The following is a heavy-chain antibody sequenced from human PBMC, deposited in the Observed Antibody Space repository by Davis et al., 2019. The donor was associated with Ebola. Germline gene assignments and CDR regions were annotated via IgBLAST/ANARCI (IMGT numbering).Heavy chain of an antibody. CDR3: ARNWLPGYFDY. CDR2: ISYDGSNE. CDR1: GFTFSSYG. D-gene: IGHD5-12*01. J-gene: IGHJ4*02. V-gene: IGHV3-30*03. Sequence: GESLKISCAASGFTFSSYGIHWVRQAPGKGLEWVAVISYDGSNEYYADSVKGRFTISRDNAKNSLYLQMNSLRDEDTAVYYCARNWLPGYFDYWGQGTLVTVSS.